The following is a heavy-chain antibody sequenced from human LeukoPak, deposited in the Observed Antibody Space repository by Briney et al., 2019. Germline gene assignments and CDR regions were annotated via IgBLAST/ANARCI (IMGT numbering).Heavy chain of an antibody. Sequence: SETLSLTCTVSGGAISSYHWSWIRQPAGKGLEWIGRIYTSGSTNYNPSLKSRVTMSVDTSKNQFSLKLSSVTAADTAVYYCARDMGYDSSGYYSYDAFDIWGQGTMVTVSS. J-gene: IGHJ3*02. CDR1: GGAISSYH. V-gene: IGHV4-4*07. CDR3: ARDMGYDSSGYYSYDAFDI. CDR2: IYTSGST. D-gene: IGHD3-22*01.